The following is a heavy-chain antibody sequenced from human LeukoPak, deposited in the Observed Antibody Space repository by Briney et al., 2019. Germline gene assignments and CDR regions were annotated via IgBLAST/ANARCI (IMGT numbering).Heavy chain of an antibody. V-gene: IGHV4-59*01. CDR1: GGSLSSYY. D-gene: IGHD1-7*01. Sequence: SETLSLTCTVSGGSLSSYYWSWLRQPPGKGLEWIGYIYYSGSTNYNPSLKSRVTISVDTSKNQFSLKLSSVTAADTAVYYCARDNWNYGSSMDVWGQGTTVTVSS. CDR2: IYYSGST. J-gene: IGHJ6*02. CDR3: ARDNWNYGSSMDV.